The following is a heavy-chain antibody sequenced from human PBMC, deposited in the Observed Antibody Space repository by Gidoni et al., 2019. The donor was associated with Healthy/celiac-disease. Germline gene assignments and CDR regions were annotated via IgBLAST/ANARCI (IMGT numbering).Heavy chain of an antibody. V-gene: IGHV4-30-4*01. CDR2: IYYSGST. J-gene: IGHJ4*02. CDR1: GGPLSSGDYY. D-gene: IGHD3-22*01. Sequence: QVQLQESGPGLVKPSQTLSLPCTVSGGPLSSGDYYWSWIRQPPGKGLEWIGYIYYSGSTYYNPSLKSRVTISVDTSKNQFSLKLSSVTAADTAVYYCARTPYYYDSSGYLDYWGQGTLVTVSS. CDR3: ARTPYYYDSSGYLDY.